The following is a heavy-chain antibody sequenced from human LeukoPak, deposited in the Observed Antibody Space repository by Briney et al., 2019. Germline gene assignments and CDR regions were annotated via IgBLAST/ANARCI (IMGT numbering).Heavy chain of an antibody. J-gene: IGHJ4*02. CDR2: IYPGDSDT. D-gene: IGHD3-22*01. CDR3: ARLPYYDSSGYYLGLDY. Sequence: GESLKISCKGSGYSFTSYWIGWVRQMPGKGLEWIGIIYPGDSDTRYSPSFQGQVTISADKSISTAYLQWSSLKASDTAMYYCARLPYYDSSGYYLGLDYWGQGTLVTVSS. V-gene: IGHV5-51*01. CDR1: GYSFTSYW.